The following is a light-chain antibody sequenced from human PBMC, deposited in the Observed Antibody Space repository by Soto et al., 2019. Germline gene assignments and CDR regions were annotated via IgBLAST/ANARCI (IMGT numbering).Light chain of an antibody. Sequence: DIQMTQSPSSLSASVGDRVTITCQSSQSIISYLNWYQQKAGKAPQLLIYAASSLQSGVPPRFSGSGSGTDFILSISSLQPEDSAIYYCQQSYSSPPTFGQGTKLEI. J-gene: IGKJ2*01. CDR1: QSIISY. CDR2: AAS. V-gene: IGKV1-39*01. CDR3: QQSYSSPPT.